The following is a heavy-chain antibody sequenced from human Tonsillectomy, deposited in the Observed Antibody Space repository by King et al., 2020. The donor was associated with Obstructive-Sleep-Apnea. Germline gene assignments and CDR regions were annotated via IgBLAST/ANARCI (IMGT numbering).Heavy chain of an antibody. CDR1: GFTFSSYW. CDR2: INSDGSST. CDR3: ARVAFSSPHFYCCGMDV. V-gene: IGHV3-74*03. Sequence: EVQLVESGGGLVQPGGSLRLSCAASGFTFSSYWMQWVRQAPGTGLVWVSRINSDGSSTTYADSVGGRFTTSRDNAKKTLFLQMNSLRAEDTAVYYCARVAFSSPHFYCCGMDVWGQGTTVTVSS. J-gene: IGHJ6*02. D-gene: IGHD3-3*02.